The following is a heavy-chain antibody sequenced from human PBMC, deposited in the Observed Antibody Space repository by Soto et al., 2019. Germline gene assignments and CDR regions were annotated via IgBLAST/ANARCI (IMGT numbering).Heavy chain of an antibody. CDR1: GGSITSGGYS. CDR3: ARSPGGNYYSYGMVV. CDR2: IYYGGTT. Sequence: TLSLTCAVSGGSITSGGYSWSWVRQPPGKGLEFIGYIYYGGTTYYNPSLKSRATISLDGSKNQFSLKLSSVTAADTAVYYCARSPGGNYYSYGMVVWGQGTTVS. V-gene: IGHV4-30-2*01. J-gene: IGHJ6*02.